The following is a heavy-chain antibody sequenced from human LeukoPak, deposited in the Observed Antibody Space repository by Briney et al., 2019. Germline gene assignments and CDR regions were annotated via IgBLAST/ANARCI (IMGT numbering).Heavy chain of an antibody. Sequence: GGSLRLSCAASGFTFSSYAMSWVRQAPGKGLEWVPAISGSGGSTYYADSVKGRFTISRDNSKNTLYLQMNSLRAEDTAVYYCAKPSSGWYYFDYWGQGTLVTVSS. D-gene: IGHD6-19*01. CDR1: GFTFSSYA. CDR2: ISGSGGST. CDR3: AKPSSGWYYFDY. V-gene: IGHV3-23*01. J-gene: IGHJ4*02.